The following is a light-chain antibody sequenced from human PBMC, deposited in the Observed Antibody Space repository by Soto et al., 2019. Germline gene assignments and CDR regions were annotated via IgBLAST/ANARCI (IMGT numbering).Light chain of an antibody. CDR2: GAS. J-gene: IGKJ5*01. Sequence: EIGMTQSPATLSVSPGERATLSCRASHSVSSDLAWYQQKPGQAPRLLIYGASTRATGIPARFSGSGSGTEFTLTISSLQSEDFAVYYCQHYNNRPLTFGQGTRVEIK. CDR3: QHYNNRPLT. CDR1: HSVSSD. V-gene: IGKV3-15*01.